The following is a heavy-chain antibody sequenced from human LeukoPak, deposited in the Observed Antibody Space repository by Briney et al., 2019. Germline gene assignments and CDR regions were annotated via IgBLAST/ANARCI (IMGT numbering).Heavy chain of an antibody. CDR1: GFTFSNYG. CDR2: IRYDGSNE. D-gene: IGHD3-3*01. CDR3: AKAELGVDTFFDY. J-gene: IGHJ4*02. Sequence: GGSLRLSCAASGFTFSNYGMHWVRQAPGRGLEWVTFIRYDGSNEYYADSVKGRFTISRDNSKRTLFLQMNSLRAEDTAFYYCAKAELGVDTFFDYWGQGTLVTVSS. V-gene: IGHV3-30*02.